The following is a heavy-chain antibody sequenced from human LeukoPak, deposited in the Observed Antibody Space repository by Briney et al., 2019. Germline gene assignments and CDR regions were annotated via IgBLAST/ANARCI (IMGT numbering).Heavy chain of an antibody. CDR1: GGTLSSYA. D-gene: IGHD2-2*01. V-gene: IGHV1-69*05. CDR2: DIPIFGTA. J-gene: IGHJ3*02. CDR3: ARKSYLGAFDI. Sequence: ASVKVSCKASGGTLSSYAISWVRQAPGQGLEWMGGDIPIFGTANYAQKFQGRGTITTDESTSTAYMELSSLRSEDTAVYYCARKSYLGAFDIWGQGTMVTVSS.